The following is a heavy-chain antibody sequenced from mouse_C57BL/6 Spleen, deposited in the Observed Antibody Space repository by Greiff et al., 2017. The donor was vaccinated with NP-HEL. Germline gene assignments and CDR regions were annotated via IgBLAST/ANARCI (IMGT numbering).Heavy chain of an antibody. Sequence: EVMLVESGGGLVQPGGSLSLSCAASGFTFTDYYMSWVRQPPGKALEWLGFIRNKANGYTTEYSASVKGRFTISRDNSQSILYLQMNALRAEDSATYDCARSPTTVVAFDYWGQGTTLTVSS. D-gene: IGHD1-1*01. J-gene: IGHJ2*01. CDR3: ARSPTTVVAFDY. V-gene: IGHV7-3*01. CDR2: IRNKANGYTT. CDR1: GFTFTDYY.